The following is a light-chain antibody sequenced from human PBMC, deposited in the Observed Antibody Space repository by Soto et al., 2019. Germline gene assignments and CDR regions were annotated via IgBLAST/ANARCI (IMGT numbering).Light chain of an antibody. CDR3: SSYTSSSTL. CDR2: AVT. V-gene: IGLV2-14*01. J-gene: IGLJ1*01. Sequence: LTQPASVSGSPGQSITISCTGTSSDVGGYNYVSWYQQHPGKAPKLMIYAVTDRPSGVSSRFSGSKSGNTASLTISGLQAEDEADYYCSSYTSSSTLFGAGTKVTVL. CDR1: SSDVGGYNY.